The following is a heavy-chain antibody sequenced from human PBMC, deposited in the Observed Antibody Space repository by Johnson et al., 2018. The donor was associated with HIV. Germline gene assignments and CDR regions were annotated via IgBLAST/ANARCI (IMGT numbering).Heavy chain of an antibody. J-gene: IGHJ3*01. Sequence: QVQLVESGGGVVQPGRSLRLSCAASGFSFSSYPMHWVRQAPGKGLEWVAVTTYYGDPVNGRFTISRDESKNTLFLEMDSLRPEDTALYYGARESRSGTGNVPGRHALDVWGQGTMVTVSS. CDR3: ARESRSGTGNVPGRHALDV. CDR1: GFSFSSYP. CDR2: TTYYG. V-gene: IGHV3-30*04. D-gene: IGHD1-1*01.